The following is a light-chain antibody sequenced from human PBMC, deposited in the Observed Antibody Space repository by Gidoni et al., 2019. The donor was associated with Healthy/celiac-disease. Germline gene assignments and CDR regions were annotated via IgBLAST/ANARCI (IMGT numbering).Light chain of an antibody. Sequence: DIVMTQSPLSLPVTPGEPASISCRSSQSLLHSNGYNYLDWYLQKPGQSPQLLIYLGSNRASGVPDRFSGSGSGTDFTLKLSRVEAEDVGVYYCMQALQTAYTFGQGTKLEIK. CDR3: MQALQTAYT. J-gene: IGKJ2*01. CDR1: QSLLHSNGYNY. V-gene: IGKV2-28*01. CDR2: LGS.